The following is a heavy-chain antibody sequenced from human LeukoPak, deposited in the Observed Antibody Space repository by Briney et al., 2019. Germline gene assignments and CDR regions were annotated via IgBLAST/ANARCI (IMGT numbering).Heavy chain of an antibody. CDR3: ARALGYDILTGNFDN. Sequence: SETLSLTCTVSGGSLSSHYWSWIRQPPGKGLEWIGSSGSSNYNPSLKSRVTISLDTSKNHFSLKLNSVTAADTAVYYCARALGYDILTGNFDNWGQGTLVTVSS. J-gene: IGHJ4*02. CDR1: GGSLSSHY. V-gene: IGHV4-59*11. D-gene: IGHD3-9*01. CDR2: SGSS.